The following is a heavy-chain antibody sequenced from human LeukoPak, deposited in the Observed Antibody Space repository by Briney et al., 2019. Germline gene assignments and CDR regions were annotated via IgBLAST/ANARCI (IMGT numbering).Heavy chain of an antibody. CDR2: IYSSGST. Sequence: SETLSLTCTVSGGSINTYYWGWIRQPSGKGLEWIGNIYSSGSTNYNPSLKSRVTISVDTSKNQFSLKLTSVTATDTAIYYCARAGGAPHGDYEFDFWGQAILVTVSS. CDR3: ARAGGAPHGDYEFDF. V-gene: IGHV4-59*08. CDR1: GGSINTYY. D-gene: IGHD4-17*01. J-gene: IGHJ4*02.